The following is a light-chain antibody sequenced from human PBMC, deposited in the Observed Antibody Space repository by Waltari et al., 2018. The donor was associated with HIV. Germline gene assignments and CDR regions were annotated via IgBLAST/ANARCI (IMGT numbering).Light chain of an antibody. J-gene: IGLJ2*01. CDR2: EVS. CDR1: SSDVGGYNA. Sequence: TGTSSDVGGYNAVSWYQQHPAKAPKLVILEVSNRPSGVSNRFSGSKSGNRASLTISGLQAEDEAYYYCSSYTSSDTVVFGGGTKVTVL. V-gene: IGLV2-14*01. CDR3: SSYTSSDTVV.